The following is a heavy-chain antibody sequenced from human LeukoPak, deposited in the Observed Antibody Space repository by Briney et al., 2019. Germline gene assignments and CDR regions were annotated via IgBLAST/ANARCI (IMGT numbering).Heavy chain of an antibody. CDR2: INHSGST. V-gene: IGHV4-34*01. CDR3: VRGRTVRGVIKFYYYMDV. D-gene: IGHD3-10*01. J-gene: IGHJ6*03. Sequence: SETLSLTCAVYGGSFSGYYWSWIRQPPGKGLERIGEINHSGSTNYNPSLKSRVTISVDTSKNQFSLKLSSVTAADTAVYYCVRGRTVRGVIKFYYYMDVWGKGTTVTVSS. CDR1: GGSFSGYY.